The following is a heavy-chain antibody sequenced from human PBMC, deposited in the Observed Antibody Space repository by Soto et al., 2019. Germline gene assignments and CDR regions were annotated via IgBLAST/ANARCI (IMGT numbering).Heavy chain of an antibody. CDR1: GFTFSSYG. CDR3: AKDAGGDIVLMVYLSYGMDV. CDR2: ISYDGSNK. D-gene: IGHD2-8*01. Sequence: GGSLRLSCAASGFTFSSYGMHWVRQAPGKGLEWVAVISYDGSNKYYADSVKGRFTISRDNSKNTLYLQMNSLRAEDTAVYYCAKDAGGDIVLMVYLSYGMDVWGQGTTVTVSS. V-gene: IGHV3-30*18. J-gene: IGHJ6*02.